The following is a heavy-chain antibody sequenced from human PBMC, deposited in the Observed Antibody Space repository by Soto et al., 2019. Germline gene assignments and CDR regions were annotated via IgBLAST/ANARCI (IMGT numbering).Heavy chain of an antibody. J-gene: IGHJ4*02. CDR3: ARAPEVTTYYFAY. V-gene: IGHV3-33*01. CDR2: IWYDGSNK. Sequence: QVQLVESGGGVVQPGRSLRLSCAASGFTFSSYGMHWVRQAPGKGLEWVAVIWYDGSNKYYADSVKGRFTISRDNSKNTLYLQMNSLRAEDTAVYYCARAPEVTTYYFAYWGQGTLVTVSS. CDR1: GFTFSSYG. D-gene: IGHD4-4*01.